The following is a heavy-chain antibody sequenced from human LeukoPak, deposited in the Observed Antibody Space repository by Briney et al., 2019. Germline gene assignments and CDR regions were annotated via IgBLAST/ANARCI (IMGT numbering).Heavy chain of an antibody. Sequence: GGSLRLSCAASGFIFSSYVMGWVRQAPGKGLEWVSSISVGGGDTFASDSVKGRFTITRENSKNTSYLQMTGLRVEDTAVYFCAKLNLGEMAYFDSWGQGTLVTVSS. J-gene: IGHJ4*02. D-gene: IGHD3-16*01. V-gene: IGHV3-23*01. CDR3: AKLNLGEMAYFDS. CDR2: ISVGGGDT. CDR1: GFIFSSYV.